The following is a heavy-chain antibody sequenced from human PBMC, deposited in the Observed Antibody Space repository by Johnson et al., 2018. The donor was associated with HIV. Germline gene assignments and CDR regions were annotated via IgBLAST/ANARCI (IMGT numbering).Heavy chain of an antibody. Sequence: QVQLVESGGGVVQPGTSLRLSCAASGFTFSTYGMHCVRQAPGKGLEWVAVISYDGSNKYYADSVKGRFTISRDKSKNTLYLQMNSLRAEDTAVYYCAGGYGSGSGDACDIWGQGTMVTVSS. CDR2: ISYDGSNK. V-gene: IGHV3-30*03. J-gene: IGHJ3*02. D-gene: IGHD3-10*01. CDR3: AGGYGSGSGDACDI. CDR1: GFTFSTYG.